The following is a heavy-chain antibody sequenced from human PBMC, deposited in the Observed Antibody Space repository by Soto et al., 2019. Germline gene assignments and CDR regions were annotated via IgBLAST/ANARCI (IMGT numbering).Heavy chain of an antibody. J-gene: IGHJ5*02. D-gene: IGHD6-13*01. V-gene: IGHV4-34*01. CDR1: GGSFSGYY. CDR2: INHSGST. Sequence: PSETLSLTCAVYGGSFSGYYWSWIRQPPGKGLEWIGEINHSGSTNYNPSLKSRVTISVDTSKNQFSLKLSSVTAADTAVYYCAXXXYSSSRHETRNYNWFAPWGQGTLVTVSS. CDR3: AXXXYSSSRHETRNYNWFAP.